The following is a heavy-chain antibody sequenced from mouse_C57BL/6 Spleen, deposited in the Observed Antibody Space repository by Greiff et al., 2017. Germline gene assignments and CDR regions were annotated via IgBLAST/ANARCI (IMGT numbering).Heavy chain of an antibody. J-gene: IGHJ3*01. CDR3: ARSPPYYYGSSFFAY. V-gene: IGHV14-3*01. Sequence: VQLQQSVAELVRPGASVKLSCTASGFNIKNTYMHWVKQRPEQGLEWIGRIDPANGNTKYAPKFQGKATITADPSSNTAYLQLSSLTSEDTAIYYCARSPPYYYGSSFFAYWGQGTLVTVSA. CDR2: IDPANGNT. D-gene: IGHD1-1*01. CDR1: GFNIKNTY.